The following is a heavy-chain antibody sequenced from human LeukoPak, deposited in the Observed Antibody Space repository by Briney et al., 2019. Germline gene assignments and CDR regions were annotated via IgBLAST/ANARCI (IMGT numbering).Heavy chain of an antibody. CDR3: AMGPYYYDSSGYYY. CDR2: INSDGSST. Sequence: PGGSLRLSCVASGSTFTSYWMHWVRQAPGKGLVWVSRINSDGSSTNYADSVKGRFTISGDNAKNTLYLQMNSLRAEDTAVYYCAMGPYYYDSSGYYYWGQGTLVTVSS. J-gene: IGHJ4*02. CDR1: GSTFTSYW. V-gene: IGHV3-74*01. D-gene: IGHD3-22*01.